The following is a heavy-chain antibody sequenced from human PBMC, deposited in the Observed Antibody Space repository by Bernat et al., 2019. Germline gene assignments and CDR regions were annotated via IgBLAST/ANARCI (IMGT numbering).Heavy chain of an antibody. CDR2: ISGSGGST. V-gene: IGHV3-23*01. D-gene: IGHD2-2*01. CDR1: GFTFSSYA. J-gene: IGHJ1*01. Sequence: VQLLESGGGLVQPGGSLRLSCAASGFTFSSYAMSWLRQAPGKGLEWVSAISGSGGSTYYADSVKGRFTISRDNSKNTLYLQMNSLTADDTAVYYCAKDYNRYCSITSCYPFQHWGPGTPVTVSS. CDR3: AKDYNRYCSITSCYPFQH.